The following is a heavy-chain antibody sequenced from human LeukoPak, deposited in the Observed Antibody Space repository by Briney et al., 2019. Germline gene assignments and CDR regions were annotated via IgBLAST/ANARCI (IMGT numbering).Heavy chain of an antibody. V-gene: IGHV3-66*01. CDR1: GFTVSSNY. CDR3: ARAPDDSSGYYYLPPFFDY. J-gene: IGHJ4*02. Sequence: PGGSLRLSCAASGFTVSSNYMSWVRQAPGKGLEWVSVIYSGGSTYYADSVKGRFTISRDNSKNTLYLQMNSLRAEDTAVYYCARAPDDSSGYYYLPPFFDYWGQGTLVTVSS. CDR2: IYSGGST. D-gene: IGHD3-22*01.